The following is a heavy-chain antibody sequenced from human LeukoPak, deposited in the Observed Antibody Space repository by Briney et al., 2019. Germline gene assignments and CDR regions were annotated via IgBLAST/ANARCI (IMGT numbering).Heavy chain of an antibody. CDR2: IYYSGST. CDR1: GGSISSSSYY. V-gene: IGHV4-39*01. D-gene: IGHD6-6*01. Sequence: SETLSLTCTVSGGSISSSSYYRGWIRQPPGKGLEWIGSIYYSGSTYYNPSLKSRVTISVDTSKNQFSLKLSSVTAADTAVYYCARQLVRYYYMDVWGKGTTVTVSS. CDR3: ARQLVRYYYMDV. J-gene: IGHJ6*03.